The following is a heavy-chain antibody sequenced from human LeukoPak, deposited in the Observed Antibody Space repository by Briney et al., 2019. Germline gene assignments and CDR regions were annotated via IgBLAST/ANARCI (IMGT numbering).Heavy chain of an antibody. D-gene: IGHD2-2*01. V-gene: IGHV1-2*02. CDR2: INPNSGGT. CDR3: ARERRKDIVVVPAAFDY. Sequence: ASVKVSCKASGYTFTGYYMHWVRQAPGQGLEWMGWINPNSGGTNYAQKFQGRVTMTRDTSISTAYMELSRLRSDDTAVYYRARERRKDIVVVPAAFDYWGQGTLVTVSS. J-gene: IGHJ4*02. CDR1: GYTFTGYY.